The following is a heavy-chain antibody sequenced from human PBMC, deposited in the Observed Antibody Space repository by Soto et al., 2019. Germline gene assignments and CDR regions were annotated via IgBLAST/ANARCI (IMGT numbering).Heavy chain of an antibody. CDR1: GVSIKYGHY. Sequence: SETLSLTCTVSGVSIKYGHYWCWLRPPRGKGLDGIASLDNPGAAYYNPSLKGRVTISVDRSKNQLSLKLTSVTAADTAVYYCAGPPATNYYSVIRDWYFDLWGRGTLVTVSS. J-gene: IGHJ2*01. D-gene: IGHD3-10*02. CDR2: LDNPGAA. V-gene: IGHV4-39*01. CDR3: AGPPATNYYSVIRDWYFDL.